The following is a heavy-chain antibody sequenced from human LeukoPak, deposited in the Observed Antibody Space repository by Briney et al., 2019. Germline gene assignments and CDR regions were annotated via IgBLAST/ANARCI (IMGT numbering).Heavy chain of an antibody. CDR2: IYYSGST. CDR1: GGSISSGGYS. Sequence: SETLSLTCAVSGGSISSGGYSWSWIRQHPGKGLEWIGYIYYSGSTYYNPSLKSRVTISVDTSKNQFSLKLSSVTAADTAVYYCARAPIVLMVYAYTGYYGMDVWGQGTTVTVSS. CDR3: ARAPIVLMVYAYTGYYGMDV. D-gene: IGHD2-8*01. V-gene: IGHV4-31*11. J-gene: IGHJ6*02.